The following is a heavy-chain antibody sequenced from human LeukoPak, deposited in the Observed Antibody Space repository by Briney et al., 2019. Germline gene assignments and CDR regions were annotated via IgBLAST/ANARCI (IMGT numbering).Heavy chain of an antibody. V-gene: IGHV1-8*01. D-gene: IGHD3-3*01. CDR3: ARVFGPPSWYXFWXGYKPTDAFDI. CDR1: GYTFTSYD. J-gene: IGHJ3*02. CDR2: MNPNSGNT. Sequence: GASVKVSCKASGYTFTSYDINWVRQATGQGLEWMGWMNPNSGNTGYAQKFQGRVTMTRNTSISTAYMELSSLRSEDTAVYYCARVFGPPSWYXFWXGYKPTDAFDIWGQGTMVTVSS.